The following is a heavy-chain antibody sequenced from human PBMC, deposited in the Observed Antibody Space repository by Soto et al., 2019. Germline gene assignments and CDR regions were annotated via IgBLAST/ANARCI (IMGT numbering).Heavy chain of an antibody. CDR1: GDSISTVDYF. CDR2: IYKSATT. D-gene: IGHD2-15*01. J-gene: IGHJ5*01. V-gene: IGHV4-30-4*01. Sequence: PSETLSLTCSVSGDSISTVDYFWAWIRQPPGQALEYIGYIYKSATTYYNPSFEGRVAISLDTSKSHFSLNVTSGTAADTAVYFCARGRYCLTGRCFPNWFDSWGQGTLVTVSS. CDR3: ARGRYCLTGRCFPNWFDS.